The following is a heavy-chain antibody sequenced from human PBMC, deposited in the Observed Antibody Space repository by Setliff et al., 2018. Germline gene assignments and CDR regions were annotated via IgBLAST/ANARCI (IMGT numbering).Heavy chain of an antibody. CDR1: GGTFSSYV. CDR2: IIPMFGT. D-gene: IGHD3-10*01. V-gene: IGHV1-69*13. J-gene: IGHJ6*03. Sequence: SVKVSCKASGGTFSSYVISWVREAPGQGLEWMGGIIPMFGTNYAQKFQGRVTITADESTSTAYKELSSMGSEDTAVYYCAGGQPLVRKYYYYMDVWGKGTTVTVSS. CDR3: AGGQPLVRKYYYYMDV.